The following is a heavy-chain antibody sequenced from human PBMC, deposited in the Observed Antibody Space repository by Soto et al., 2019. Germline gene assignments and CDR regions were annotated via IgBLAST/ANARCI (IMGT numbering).Heavy chain of an antibody. J-gene: IGHJ6*02. V-gene: IGHV4-39*01. Sequence: SETLSLTCSVSGGSISSKSYSWGWIRQPPGKGLEWIGTFYYSENTYYKQSLKSRVTISIDTSKNQFSLKLSSVTAADTAVYYCAKLAGYCSGNSCHGDYAMDVWGQGTTVS. CDR3: AKLAGYCSGNSCHGDYAMDV. CDR1: GGSISSKSYS. D-gene: IGHD2-2*01. CDR2: FYYSENT.